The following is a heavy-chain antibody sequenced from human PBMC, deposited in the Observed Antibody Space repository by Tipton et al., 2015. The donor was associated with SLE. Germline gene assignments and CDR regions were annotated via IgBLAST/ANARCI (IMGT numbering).Heavy chain of an antibody. CDR1: GGSISSYY. CDR2: IYTSGST. CDR3: ARVPLLVGAARDAFDI. Sequence: LRLSCTVSGGSISSYYWSWIRQPPGKGLEWIGYIYTSGSTNYNPSLKSRVTISVDTSKNQFSLKLSSVTAADTAVYYCARVPLLVGAARDAFDIWGQGTMVTVSS. V-gene: IGHV4-4*08. J-gene: IGHJ3*02. D-gene: IGHD3-10*01.